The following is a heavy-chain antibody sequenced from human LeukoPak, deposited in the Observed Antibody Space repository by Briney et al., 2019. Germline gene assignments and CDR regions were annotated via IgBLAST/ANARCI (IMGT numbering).Heavy chain of an antibody. CDR3: AKGYYYDSSGYDY. CDR1: GFTFDDYA. CDR2: ISWNSGSI. V-gene: IGHV3-9*03. J-gene: IGHJ4*02. Sequence: GGSLRLSCAASGFTFDDYAMHWVRQAPGKGLEWVSGISWNSGSIGHADSVKGRFTISRDNAKNSLYLQMNSLRAEDMALYYCAKGYYYDSSGYDYWGQGTLVTVSS. D-gene: IGHD3-22*01.